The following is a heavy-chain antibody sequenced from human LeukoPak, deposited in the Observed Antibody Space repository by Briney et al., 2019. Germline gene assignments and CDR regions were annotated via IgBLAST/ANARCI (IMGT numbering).Heavy chain of an antibody. CDR3: ARGRLSFDY. J-gene: IGHJ4*02. CDR1: GGSISSYY. V-gene: IGHV4-59*01. CDR2: IYYSGST. Sequence: TSETLSLTCTVSGGSISSYYWSWIRQPPGKGLEWIGYIYYSGSTNYNPSLKSRVTISVDTSKNQFSLKLSSATAADTAVYYCARGRLSFDYWGQGTLVTVSS. D-gene: IGHD6-19*01.